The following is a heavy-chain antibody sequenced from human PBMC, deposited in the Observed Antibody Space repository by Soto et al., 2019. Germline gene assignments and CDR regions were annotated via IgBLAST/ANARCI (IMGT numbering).Heavy chain of an antibody. V-gene: IGHV4-31*03. D-gene: IGHD4-17*01. CDR1: GGSINSGGSY. CDR2: IYYSGTT. J-gene: IGHJ4*02. CDR3: ARVVRDYGDFSAIDS. Sequence: QVQLQESGPGLVKPAQTLSLTCTVSGGSINSGGSYWSWIRQHPGKGLEWIGYIYYSGTTYHNPSLKGRLTVSIDTSKNQFSLKLSSVTAADTVVYYCARVVRDYGDFSAIDSWGQGTLVTVSS.